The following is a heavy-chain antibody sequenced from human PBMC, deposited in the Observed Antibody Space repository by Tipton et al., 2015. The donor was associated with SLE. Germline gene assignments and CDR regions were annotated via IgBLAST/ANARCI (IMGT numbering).Heavy chain of an antibody. CDR2: INTSGRT. V-gene: IGHV4-61*09. CDR3: ARVIEALSSPNTKYSYGWYFDY. CDR1: GGSISSGSYY. D-gene: IGHD6-19*01. Sequence: TLSLTCTVSGGSISSGSYYWSWIRQPAGKGLEWIGYINTSGRTNNNPSLKSRVTISVDTSKNQFSLKLSSVTAADTAVYYCARVIEALSSPNTKYSYGWYFDYWGQGTLVTVSS. J-gene: IGHJ4*02.